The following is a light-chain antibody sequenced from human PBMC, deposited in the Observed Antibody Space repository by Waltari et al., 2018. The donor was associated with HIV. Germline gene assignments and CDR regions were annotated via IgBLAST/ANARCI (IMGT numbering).Light chain of an antibody. CDR3: QSYDSSLRASV. CDR2: SDI. CDR1: RSNIGAGYF. V-gene: IGLV1-40*01. Sequence: QSALTQPPSVSGAPGQRVTISCTGNRSNIGAGYFVHWYQHLPGTAPKLLVYSDITRPSGVPDRFSGSKSGTSASLVITGLQAEDEADDYCQSYDSSLRASVFGGGTKLTVL. J-gene: IGLJ2*01.